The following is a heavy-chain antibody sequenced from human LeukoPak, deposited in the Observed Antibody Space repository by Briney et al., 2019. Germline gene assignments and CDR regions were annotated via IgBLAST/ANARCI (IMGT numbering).Heavy chain of an antibody. CDR1: GFTFGSYG. CDR3: AKLGYDSSGSPRLVDY. V-gene: IGHV3-30*18. CDR2: ISYDGSKK. D-gene: IGHD3-22*01. Sequence: GGSLRLSCVASGFTFGSYGMHWVRQAPGKGLEWVAFISYDGSKKYYADSLKGRFSISRDNSKSTLDLQMNSLRPEDTAPYYCAKLGYDSSGSPRLVDYWGQGTLVTVSS. J-gene: IGHJ4*02.